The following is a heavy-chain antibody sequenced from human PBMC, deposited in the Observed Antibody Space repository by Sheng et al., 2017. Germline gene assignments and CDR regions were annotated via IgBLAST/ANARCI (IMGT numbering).Heavy chain of an antibody. D-gene: IGHD3-16*01. V-gene: IGHV4-61*02. CDR1: GGSISSGSYY. Sequence: QVQLQESGPGLVKPSQTLSLTCTVSGGSISSGSYYWSWIRQPAGKGLEWIGRIYSSGSTNYNPSLKSRVTISVDTSKNQFSLKLSSVTAADTAVYYCAREAFPYVDPEVYYFDYWGRGNPWSPSPQ. CDR2: IYSSGST. J-gene: IGHJ4*02. CDR3: AREAFPYVDPEVYYFDY.